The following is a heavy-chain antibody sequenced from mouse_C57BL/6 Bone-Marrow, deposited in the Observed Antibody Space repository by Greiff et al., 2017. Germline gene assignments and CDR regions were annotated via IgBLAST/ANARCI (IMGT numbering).Heavy chain of an antibody. CDR3: ARGDPYGNWYFDV. V-gene: IGHV1-47*01. CDR2: FHPYNDDT. D-gene: IGHD1-1*02. Sequence: VMLVESGAELVKPGASVKMSCKASGYTFTTYPIEWMKQNHGKSLEWIGNFHPYNDDTKYNEKFKGKATLTVEKSSSTVYLELSRLTSDDSAVYYCARGDPYGNWYFDVWGTGTTVTVSS. CDR1: GYTFTTYP. J-gene: IGHJ1*03.